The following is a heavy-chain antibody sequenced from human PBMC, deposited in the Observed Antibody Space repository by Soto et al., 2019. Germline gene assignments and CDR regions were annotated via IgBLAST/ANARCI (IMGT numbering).Heavy chain of an antibody. J-gene: IGHJ6*02. Sequence: PGGSLRLSCAASGFTFSDYYMSWIRQAPGKGLEWVSYISSSGSTIYYADSVKGRFTISRDNAKNSLYLQMSSLRAEDTAVYYCARLKGWTTVTTISLREYYYGMDVWGQGTTVTVYS. D-gene: IGHD4-17*01. CDR1: GFTFSDYY. CDR2: ISSSGSTI. CDR3: ARLKGWTTVTTISLREYYYGMDV. V-gene: IGHV3-11*01.